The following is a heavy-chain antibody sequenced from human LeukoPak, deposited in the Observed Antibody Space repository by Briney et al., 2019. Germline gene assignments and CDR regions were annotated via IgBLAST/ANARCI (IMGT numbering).Heavy chain of an antibody. CDR2: ICYDGSNK. Sequence: PGGSLRLSCAASGFTFSIHGIHWVRQAPGKGLEWVAVICYDGSNKYYADSVKGRFTISRDNSKNTLYLQMDSLRADDTAVYYCARDIAARRLDYWGQGTLVTVSS. D-gene: IGHD6-6*01. CDR1: GFTFSIHG. V-gene: IGHV3-33*01. CDR3: ARDIAARRLDY. J-gene: IGHJ4*02.